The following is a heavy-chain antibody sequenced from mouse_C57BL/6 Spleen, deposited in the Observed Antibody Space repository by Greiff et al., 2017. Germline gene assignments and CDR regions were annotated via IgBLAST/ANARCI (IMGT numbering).Heavy chain of an antibody. CDR3: ARVGYYEGFAY. Sequence: EVMLVESEGGLVQPGSSMKLSCTASGFTFSDYYMAWVRQVPEKGLEWVANINYDGSSTYYLDSLKSRFIISRDNAKNILYLQMSSLKSEDTATYYCARVGYYEGFAYWGQGTLVTVSA. V-gene: IGHV5-16*01. J-gene: IGHJ3*01. D-gene: IGHD2-3*01. CDR2: INYDGSST. CDR1: GFTFSDYY.